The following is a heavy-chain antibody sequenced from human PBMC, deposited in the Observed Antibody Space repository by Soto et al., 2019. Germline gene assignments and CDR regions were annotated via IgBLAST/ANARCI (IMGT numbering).Heavy chain of an antibody. J-gene: IGHJ5*02. V-gene: IGHV1-3*01. CDR3: ARASGRSKLLPFYFDP. CDR1: GYAFTTSA. D-gene: IGHD1-26*01. CDR2: INPATGGT. Sequence: QVHLVQSGAEVQKPGASVRISCQASGYAFTTSAIHWVRQAPGQSLEWMGWINPATGGTKYSQNVRGRVTFALDTSATTAYMDLGSLASHDTAVYYCARASGRSKLLPFYFDPWGQGTQVTVSS.